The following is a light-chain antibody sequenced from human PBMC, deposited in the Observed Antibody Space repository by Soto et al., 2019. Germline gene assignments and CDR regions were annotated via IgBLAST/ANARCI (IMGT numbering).Light chain of an antibody. CDR2: DVS. CDR1: SSDVGGYNY. Sequence: QSALTQPASVSGSPGQSITISCTGTSSDVGGYNYVSWYQQHPGKAPKLMIYDVSNRPSGVSNRFSGSKSGNTASLTISGLQAEDEADCYCSSYRSNRDVLFGGGTKLTVL. V-gene: IGLV2-14*01. CDR3: SSYRSNRDVL. J-gene: IGLJ2*01.